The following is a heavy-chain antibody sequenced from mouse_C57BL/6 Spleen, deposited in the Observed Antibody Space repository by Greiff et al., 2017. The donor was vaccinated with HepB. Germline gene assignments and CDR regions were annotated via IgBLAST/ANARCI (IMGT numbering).Heavy chain of an antibody. Sequence: VQLQQPGTELVKPGASVKLSCKASGYTFTSYWMHWVKQRPGQGLEWIGNINPSNGGTNYNEKFKSKATLTVDKSSSTAYMQLSSLTSEDAAVYYCARDEDGYYVYMDYWGQGTTLTVSS. J-gene: IGHJ2*01. CDR2: INPSNGGT. D-gene: IGHD2-3*01. CDR3: ARDEDGYYVYMDY. CDR1: GYTFTSYW. V-gene: IGHV1-53*01.